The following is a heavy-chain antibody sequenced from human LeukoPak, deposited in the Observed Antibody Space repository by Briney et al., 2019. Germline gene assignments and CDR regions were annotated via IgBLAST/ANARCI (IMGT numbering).Heavy chain of an antibody. CDR2: IIPIFGTA. CDR1: GGTFSSYA. CDR3: ARHYAYVWGSYRPSDAFDI. D-gene: IGHD3-16*02. J-gene: IGHJ3*02. Sequence: GASVKVSCKASGGTFSSYAISWVRQAPGQGLEWMGGIIPIFGTANYAQKFQGRVTITTDESTSTAYMELSSLRSEDTAVYYCARHYAYVWGSYRPSDAFDIWGQGTMVTVSS. V-gene: IGHV1-69*05.